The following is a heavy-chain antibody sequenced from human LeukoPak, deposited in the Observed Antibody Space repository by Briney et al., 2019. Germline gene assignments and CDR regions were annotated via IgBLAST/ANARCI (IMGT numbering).Heavy chain of an antibody. CDR2: INHSGST. CDR1: GGSFSGYY. J-gene: IGHJ4*02. CDR3: ARRYSGSYFSH. D-gene: IGHD1-26*01. V-gene: IGHV4-34*01. Sequence: SETLSLTCAVYGGSFSGYYWSWIRQPPGKGLEWIGEINHSGSTNYNPSLKSRVTISVDTSKNQFSLKLSSVTAADTAVYYCARRYSGSYFSHWGQGTLVTVSS.